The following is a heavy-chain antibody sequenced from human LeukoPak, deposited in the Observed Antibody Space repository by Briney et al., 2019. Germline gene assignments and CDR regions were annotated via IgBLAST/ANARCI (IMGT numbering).Heavy chain of an antibody. V-gene: IGHV3-30*02. CDR2: IQYDGSKK. CDR3: AGPMGPSAIFGFDY. CDR1: GFTSSSYG. J-gene: IGHJ4*02. D-gene: IGHD2-2*01. Sequence: GGSLRLSCAASGFTSSSYGMHWVRQAPGKGLEWVAFIQYDGSKKYYADSVKGRFTISRDNAKNSLYLQMNSLRAEDTAVYYCAGPMGPSAIFGFDYWGQGTLVTVSS.